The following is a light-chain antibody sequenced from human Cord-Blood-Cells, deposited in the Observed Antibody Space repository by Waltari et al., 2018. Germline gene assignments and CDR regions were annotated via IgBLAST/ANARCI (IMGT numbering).Light chain of an antibody. J-gene: IGLJ3*02. CDR3: CSYACSSTLV. CDR1: SSDVGSYNL. V-gene: IGLV2-23*01. Sequence: QSALTQPASVSGSPGQSITISCTGTSSDVGSYNLVSWYQQHPGKAPKLMIYEGSKWPSGVSNRFSGSKSGNTASLTISGLQAEDEADYYCCSYACSSTLVFGGGTKLTVL. CDR2: EGS.